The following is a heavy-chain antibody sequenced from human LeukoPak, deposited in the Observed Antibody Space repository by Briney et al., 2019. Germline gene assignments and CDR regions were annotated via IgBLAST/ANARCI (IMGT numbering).Heavy chain of an antibody. CDR1: GYTFTGYY. CDR3: AREDGRDGYNYDY. CDR2: INPNSGGT. V-gene: IGHV1-2*04. Sequence: GASVKVSCKASGYTFTGYYMHWVRQAPGQGLEWMGWINPNSGGTNYAQKFQGWVTMTRDTSISTAYMELSRLRSDDTAVYYCAREDGRDGYNYDYWGQGTLLTVSS. J-gene: IGHJ4*02. D-gene: IGHD5-24*01.